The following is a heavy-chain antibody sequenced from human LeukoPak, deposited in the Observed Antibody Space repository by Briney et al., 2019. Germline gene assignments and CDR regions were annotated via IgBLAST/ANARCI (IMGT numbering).Heavy chain of an antibody. D-gene: IGHD3-22*01. Sequence: GGSLRLSCAASGFTFSNYAMSWVRQAPGKGLEWVSAISGSGGSTYYADSVKGRFTISRDNSKNTLYLQMNSLRAEDTAVYYCAKGPAYYYDSSGPLDYWGQGTLVTVSS. V-gene: IGHV3-23*01. J-gene: IGHJ4*02. CDR1: GFTFSNYA. CDR3: AKGPAYYYDSSGPLDY. CDR2: ISGSGGST.